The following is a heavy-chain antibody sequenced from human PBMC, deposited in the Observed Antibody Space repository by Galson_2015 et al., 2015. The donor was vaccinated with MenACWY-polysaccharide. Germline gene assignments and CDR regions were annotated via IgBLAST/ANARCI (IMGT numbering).Heavy chain of an antibody. D-gene: IGHD2-15*01. CDR2: INADGSAT. CDR1: GFSFSTYW. V-gene: IGHV3-74*01. Sequence: SLRLSCAASGFSFSTYWMHWGRHAPGKGLVWVSRINADGSATDYADSVRGRFTISRDNAKSTLYLEMNSLRAEDTAVYYCTKAGAKYCRGSSCYFNWFDPWGQGTLVTVSS. CDR3: TKAGAKYCRGSSCYFNWFDP. J-gene: IGHJ5*02.